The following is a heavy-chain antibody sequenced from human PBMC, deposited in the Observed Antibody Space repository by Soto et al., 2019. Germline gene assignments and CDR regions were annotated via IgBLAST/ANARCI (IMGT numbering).Heavy chain of an antibody. CDR2: IYYSGST. D-gene: IGHD3-10*01. Sequence: SETLSLTCTVSGGSISSYYWSWIRQPTGKGLEWIGYIYYSGSTNYNPSLKSRVTISVDTSKNQFSLKLSSVTAADTAVYYCARVGRGYGMDGWGQGXTVSVSS. CDR1: GGSISSYY. CDR3: ARVGRGYGMDG. V-gene: IGHV4-59*01. J-gene: IGHJ6*02.